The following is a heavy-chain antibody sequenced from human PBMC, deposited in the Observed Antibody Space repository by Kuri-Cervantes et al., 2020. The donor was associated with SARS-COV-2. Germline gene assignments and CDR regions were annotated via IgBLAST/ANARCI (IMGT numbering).Heavy chain of an antibody. V-gene: IGHV4-34*01. CDR1: GGSISSYY. J-gene: IGHJ4*02. CDR3: ARGGRSGDYVSGDSFDY. Sequence: SETLSLTCTVSGGSISSYYWSWIRQPPGKGLEWIGEIHHSGSTYYNPSLKSRVTISVDTSKNQFSLKLSSVTAADTAVYYCARGGRSGDYVSGDSFDYWGQGTLVTVSS. CDR2: IHHSGST. D-gene: IGHD4-17*01.